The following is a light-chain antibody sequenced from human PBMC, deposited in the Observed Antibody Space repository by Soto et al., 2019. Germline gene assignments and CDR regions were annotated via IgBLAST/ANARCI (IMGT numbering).Light chain of an antibody. CDR2: DAS. Sequence: EIVLTQPPGTLSLSPGERATLSCRASQSVSSSYLAWYQQKPGQAPRLLIYDASIRATGIPDRFSGSESGTEFTLTISSLQSEDFAVYYCQQYNSWPITFGQGTRLEIK. J-gene: IGKJ5*01. CDR3: QQYNSWPIT. CDR1: QSVSSSY. V-gene: IGKV3-20*01.